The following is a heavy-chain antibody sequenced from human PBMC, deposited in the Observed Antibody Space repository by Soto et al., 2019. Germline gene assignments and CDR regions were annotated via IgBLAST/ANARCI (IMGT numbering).Heavy chain of an antibody. V-gene: IGHV3-23*01. CDR3: AKTPRQWLVYVDY. CDR2: ISGSGGTT. J-gene: IGHJ4*02. CDR1: GFTFSNYA. D-gene: IGHD6-19*01. Sequence: EVQLLESGGGLVQPGGSLRLSCVAPGFTFSNYAMSWVRQAPGKGLEWVSGISGSGGTTYYADSVKGRFTVSRDNSKDTLNLQMNSLRAEDTAIYYCAKTPRQWLVYVDYWGQGTLVTVSS.